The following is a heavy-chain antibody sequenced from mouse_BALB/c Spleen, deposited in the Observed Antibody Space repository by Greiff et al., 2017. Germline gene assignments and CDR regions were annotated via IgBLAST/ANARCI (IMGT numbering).Heavy chain of an antibody. CDR1: GFTFSSYG. CDR2: ISSGGSYT. J-gene: IGHJ2*01. V-gene: IGHV5-6*02. D-gene: IGHD1-1*01. Sequence: EVKLVESGGDLVKPGGSLKLSCAASGFTFSSYGMSWVRQTPDKRLEWVATISSGGSYTYYPDSVKGRFTISRDNAKNTLYLQMSSLKSEDTAMYYCASLRSYYFDYWGQGTTLTVSS. CDR3: ASLRSYYFDY.